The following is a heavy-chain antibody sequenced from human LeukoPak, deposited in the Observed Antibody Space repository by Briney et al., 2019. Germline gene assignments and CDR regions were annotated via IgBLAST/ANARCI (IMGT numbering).Heavy chain of an antibody. CDR3: AIKGGSYDFWSGYLDY. D-gene: IGHD3-3*01. CDR2: ISGSGGST. J-gene: IGHJ4*02. Sequence: PGGSLRLSCGASGFTFSSYAMRWVRQAPGKGLEWVSAISGSGGSTYYADAVKGRFTISRDNSKNTLYLTINSLRDEDTAVCYCAIKGGSYDFWSGYLDYWGQGTLVTVCS. CDR1: GFTFSSYA. V-gene: IGHV3-23*01.